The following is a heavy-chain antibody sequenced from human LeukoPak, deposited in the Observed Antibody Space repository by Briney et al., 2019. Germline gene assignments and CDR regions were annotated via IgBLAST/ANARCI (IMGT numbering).Heavy chain of an antibody. CDR1: GGTFSSYA. Sequence: SVKVSCKASGGTFSSYAISWVRQAPGQGLEWMGGIIPIFGTANYAQKFQGRVTITPDESTSTAYMELSSLRSEDTAVYYCARDLAFRSSSWYGWFDPWGQGTLVTVSS. D-gene: IGHD6-13*01. CDR2: IIPIFGTA. J-gene: IGHJ5*02. V-gene: IGHV1-69*13. CDR3: ARDLAFRSSSWYGWFDP.